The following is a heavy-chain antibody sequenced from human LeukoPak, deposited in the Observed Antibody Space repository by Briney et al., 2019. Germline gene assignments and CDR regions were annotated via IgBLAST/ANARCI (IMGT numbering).Heavy chain of an antibody. Sequence: ASVKVSCKASGYTFTSYAMHWVRQATGQRLEWMGWINAGNGNTKYSQKFQGRVTITRDTSASTAYMELSSLRSEDTAVYYCARELPHAPEGYCTNGVCYSYYYGMDVWGQGTTVTVSS. D-gene: IGHD2-8*01. CDR2: INAGNGNT. V-gene: IGHV1-3*01. CDR1: GYTFTSYA. CDR3: ARELPHAPEGYCTNGVCYSYYYGMDV. J-gene: IGHJ6*02.